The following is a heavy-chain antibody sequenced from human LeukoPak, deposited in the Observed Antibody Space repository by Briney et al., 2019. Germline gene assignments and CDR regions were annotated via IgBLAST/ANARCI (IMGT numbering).Heavy chain of an antibody. D-gene: IGHD4-23*01. J-gene: IGHJ4*02. Sequence: PGGSLRLSCAASGFTVSSNYMSWVRQAPGKGLEWVSVIYSGGSTYYADSVKGRFTISRDNSKNTLYLQMNSLRAEDTAVYCCARDPWGTVAYYWGQGTLVTVSS. CDR2: IYSGGST. V-gene: IGHV3-66*02. CDR3: ARDPWGTVAYY. CDR1: GFTVSSNY.